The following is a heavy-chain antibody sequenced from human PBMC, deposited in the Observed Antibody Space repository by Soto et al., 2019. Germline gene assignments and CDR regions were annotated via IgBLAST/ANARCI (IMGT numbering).Heavy chain of an antibody. CDR3: ARNHDFWVGRGGGMDV. CDR1: GYTFTNSI. V-gene: IGHV1-18*01. D-gene: IGHD3-3*01. J-gene: IGHJ6*02. Sequence: ASVKVSCKASGYTFTNSIITWVRQAPGQGLELMGWISAYNGNRQYAQKLQGRVTMTTESSTSTAYMELRSLTSDDTALHFCARNHDFWVGRGGGMDVWGQGTTVTVYS. CDR2: ISAYNGNR.